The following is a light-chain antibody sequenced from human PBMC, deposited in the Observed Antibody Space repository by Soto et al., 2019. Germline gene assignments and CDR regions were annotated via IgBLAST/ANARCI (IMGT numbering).Light chain of an antibody. CDR2: DVR. CDR3: SSFTSRNVVI. Sequence: QSALSQPASVAGSPGQASTISCTGTSSDVGGYDYVSWYQQQPGRAPKLMIFDVRSRPSGVTNRFSGSKSGNTASLTISGLQTEDEADYYCSSFTSRNVVIFGGGTQLTVL. J-gene: IGLJ2*01. V-gene: IGLV2-14*03. CDR1: SSDVGGYDY.